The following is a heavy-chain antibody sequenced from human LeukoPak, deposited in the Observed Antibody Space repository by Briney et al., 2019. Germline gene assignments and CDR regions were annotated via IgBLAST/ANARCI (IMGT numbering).Heavy chain of an antibody. CDR1: GHTLTELS. V-gene: IGHV1-24*01. CDR2: FDPEDGET. Sequence: ASVKVSCKVSGHTLTELSMHWVRQAPGKGLEWMGGFDPEDGETIYAQKFQGRVTLTEDTSTDTAYMELSSLRSEDTAVYYCATPGARREWELPNWGQGTLVTVSS. D-gene: IGHD1-26*01. CDR3: ATPGARREWELPN. J-gene: IGHJ4*02.